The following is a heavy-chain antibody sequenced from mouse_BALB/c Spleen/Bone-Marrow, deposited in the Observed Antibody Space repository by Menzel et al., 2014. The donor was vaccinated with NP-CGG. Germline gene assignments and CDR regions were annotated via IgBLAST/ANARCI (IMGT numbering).Heavy chain of an antibody. Sequence: EVLLVESGGDLVKPGVSLRLSCAASGFTFSDYYMYWIRQTPEKRLEWVATISDGGSYTNYADSVKGRFTISRDNAKNNLYLQMSSLKSEDTAMYYCTRGLCWFGYWGQGTLVTVSA. J-gene: IGHJ3*01. V-gene: IGHV5-4*02. CDR1: GFTFSDYY. CDR3: TRGLCWFGY. CDR2: ISDGGSYT. D-gene: IGHD3-1*01.